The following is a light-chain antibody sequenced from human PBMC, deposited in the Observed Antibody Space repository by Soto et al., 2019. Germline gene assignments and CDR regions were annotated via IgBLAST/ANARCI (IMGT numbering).Light chain of an antibody. CDR2: EVT. CDR1: SSDVGGYNF. Sequence: QSALTQPASASGSPGQSVTISCTGTSSDVGGYNFVSWYQQHPGKAPKLIIYEVTQRPSGVPDRFSGSKSGNTASLAVSGLQCEDEADYYCCSYAGTNIVIFGGGTKLTVL. V-gene: IGLV2-8*01. J-gene: IGLJ2*01. CDR3: CSYAGTNIVI.